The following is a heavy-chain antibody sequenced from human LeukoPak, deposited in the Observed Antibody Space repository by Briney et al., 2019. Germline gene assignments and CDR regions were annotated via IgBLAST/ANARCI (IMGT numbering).Heavy chain of an antibody. D-gene: IGHD3-22*01. Sequence: VASVKVSCTASGGTFSSYAISWVRQAPGQGLEWMGRIIPILGIANYAQKFQGRVTITADKSTSTAYMELSSLRSEDTAVYYCARVVGSYYYDSSEAFDIWGQGTMVTVSS. CDR1: GGTFSSYA. J-gene: IGHJ3*02. CDR2: IIPILGIA. CDR3: ARVVGSYYYDSSEAFDI. V-gene: IGHV1-69*04.